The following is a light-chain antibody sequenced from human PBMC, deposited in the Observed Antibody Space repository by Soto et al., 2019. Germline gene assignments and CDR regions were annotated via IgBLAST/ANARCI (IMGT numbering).Light chain of an antibody. J-gene: IGKJ1*01. V-gene: IGKV1-5*03. Sequence: DSQMTQSPSTLSASVGDRVTITCRASQSISTWLAWYQQKPGKAPKLLIYMASTLESGVPSRFSGTASGTEFTLTISSLQPDDFATYYCQQHNSYPATFGQGTKVEIK. CDR1: QSISTW. CDR3: QQHNSYPAT. CDR2: MAS.